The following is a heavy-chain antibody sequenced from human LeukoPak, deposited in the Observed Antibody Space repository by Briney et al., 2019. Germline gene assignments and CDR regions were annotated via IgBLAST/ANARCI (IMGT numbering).Heavy chain of an antibody. Sequence: GGSLRLSCAASGFTFSSYGMHWVRQAPGKGLEWVAVISYDGSNKYYADSVKGRFTISRDNSKNTLYLQMNSLRAEDTAVYYCAREYSSSGGLDYWGQGTLVTVSS. CDR2: ISYDGSNK. CDR3: AREYSSSGGLDY. V-gene: IGHV3-30*03. CDR1: GFTFSSYG. J-gene: IGHJ4*02. D-gene: IGHD6-13*01.